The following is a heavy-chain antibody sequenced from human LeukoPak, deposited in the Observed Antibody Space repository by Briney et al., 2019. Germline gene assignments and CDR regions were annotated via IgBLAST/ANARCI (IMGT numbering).Heavy chain of an antibody. D-gene: IGHD6-19*01. J-gene: IGHJ3*02. V-gene: IGHV3-33*01. Sequence: GGSLRLSCAASGFTFSSYGMHWVRQAPGKGLEWVAVIWYDGSNKYYAGSVKGRFTISRDNSKNTLYLQMNSLRAEDTAVYYCARDLGSGWYSAFDIWGQGTMVTVSS. CDR3: ARDLGSGWYSAFDI. CDR1: GFTFSSYG. CDR2: IWYDGSNK.